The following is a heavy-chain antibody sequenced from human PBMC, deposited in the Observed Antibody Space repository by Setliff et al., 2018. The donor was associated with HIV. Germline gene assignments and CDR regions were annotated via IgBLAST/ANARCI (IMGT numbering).Heavy chain of an antibody. CDR3: ARHRPWEVDVFDI. V-gene: IGHV4-59*08. CDR2: ISYNGIT. CDR1: GGSMRNYY. Sequence: SATLSLTCSVSGGSMRNYYWSWIRQPPRKGLEWVGYISYNGITTYNPSLKSRVTISVDTSKNQFSLKLTSVTAADTAVYYCARHRPWEVDVFDIWGHGTMVTVSS. J-gene: IGHJ3*02. D-gene: IGHD1-26*01.